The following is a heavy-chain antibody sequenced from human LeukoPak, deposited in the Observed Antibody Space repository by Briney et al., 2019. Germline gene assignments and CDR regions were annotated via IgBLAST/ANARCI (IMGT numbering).Heavy chain of an antibody. CDR3: ARARFSRLSPFDP. CDR2: INPNSGGT. CDR1: GYTFTGYY. D-gene: IGHD3-3*01. Sequence: ASVKVACQASGYTFTGYYMHWVRQAPGQGLEWMGWINPNSGGTNYAQKFQGRVTMTRDTSISTAYMELSRLRSDDTAVYYCARARFSRLSPFDPWGQGTLVTVPS. V-gene: IGHV1-2*02. J-gene: IGHJ5*02.